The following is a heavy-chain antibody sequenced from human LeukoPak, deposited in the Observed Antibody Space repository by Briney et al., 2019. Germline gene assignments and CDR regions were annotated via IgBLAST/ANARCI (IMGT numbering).Heavy chain of an antibody. Sequence: GGSLRLSCAASGFAVSSNYMSWVRQAPGKGLEWVSVIYSGGSTYYADSVKGRFTISRHNSKNTLYLQMNSLRAEDTAVYYCAKAAPLSTSCYGHWGQGTLVTVSS. CDR1: GFAVSSNY. CDR3: AKAAPLSTSCYGH. CDR2: IYSGGST. J-gene: IGHJ4*02. V-gene: IGHV3-53*04. D-gene: IGHD2-2*01.